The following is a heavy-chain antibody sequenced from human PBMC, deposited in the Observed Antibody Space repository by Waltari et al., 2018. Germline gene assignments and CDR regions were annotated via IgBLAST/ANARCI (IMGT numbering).Heavy chain of an antibody. CDR2: ISSRGDIT. CDR3: AREGSGFDP. Sequence: EVQLVESGGGLVQPGGSLRLSCAASGFTFSTYNFNWVRQAPGRGLLWVSFISSRGDITYDTDAEKGRFTSSRDIAKNSLYRQRNSLRGEDTAVYYCAREGSGFDPWGQGTLVTVSS. V-gene: IGHV3-48*01. J-gene: IGHJ5*02. CDR1: GFTFSTYN.